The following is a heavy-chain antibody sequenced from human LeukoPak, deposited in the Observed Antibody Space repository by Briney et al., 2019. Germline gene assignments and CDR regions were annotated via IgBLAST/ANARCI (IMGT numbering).Heavy chain of an antibody. CDR1: GGSFSGYY. CDR2: IYHSGTT. D-gene: IGHD5-24*01. CDR3: ARGLGMATSDY. V-gene: IGHV4-34*01. J-gene: IGHJ4*02. Sequence: SETLSLTCAVYGGSFSGYYWSWIRQPPGKGLEWIGEIYHSGTTNYNPSLKSRVTISVDTSKIQFSLELMSVTAADTAVYYCARGLGMATSDYWGQGTLVTVSS.